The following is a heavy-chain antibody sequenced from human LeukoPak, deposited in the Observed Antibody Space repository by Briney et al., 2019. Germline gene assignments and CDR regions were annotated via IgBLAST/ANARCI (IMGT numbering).Heavy chain of an antibody. CDR2: INHSGST. J-gene: IGHJ5*02. D-gene: IGHD1-26*01. CDR3: AQSIVGATRWFDP. V-gene: IGHV4-34*01. Sequence: SETLSLTCAVYGGSFSGYYWSWIRQPPGKGLEWIGEINHSGSTNYNPSLKSRVTISVDTSKNQFSLKLSSVTAADTAVYYCAQSIVGATRWFDPWGQGTLVTVSS. CDR1: GGSFSGYY.